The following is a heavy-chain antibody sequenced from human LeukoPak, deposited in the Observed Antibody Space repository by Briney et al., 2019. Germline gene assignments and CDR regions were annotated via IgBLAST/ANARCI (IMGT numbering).Heavy chain of an antibody. J-gene: IGHJ4*02. CDR3: AKRGYSSSWYFDH. D-gene: IGHD6-13*01. CDR1: GFTFSSYG. V-gene: IGHV3-23*01. CDR2: ISGSGGST. Sequence: GGSLRLSCAASGFTFSSYGMSWVRQAPGKGLEWATAISGSGGSTYYADSVKGRFTISRDNSKNTLYLQMNSLRAEDTAVYYCAKRGYSSSWYFDHWGQGTLVTVSS.